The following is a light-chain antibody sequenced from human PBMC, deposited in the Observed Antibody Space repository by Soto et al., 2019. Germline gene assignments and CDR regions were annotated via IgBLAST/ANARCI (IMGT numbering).Light chain of an antibody. V-gene: IGLV3-1*01. J-gene: IGLJ1*01. CDR2: QDK. CDR1: KLGEEY. CDR3: QAWDSSTLYV. Sequence: SYELTQPPSVSVSPGQTASITCSADKLGEEYASWYQQKPGQSPILVIYQDKKRPSGIPERFSGSNSGNTATLTISETQAMDEADYYCQAWDSSTLYVFGTGTKVTVL.